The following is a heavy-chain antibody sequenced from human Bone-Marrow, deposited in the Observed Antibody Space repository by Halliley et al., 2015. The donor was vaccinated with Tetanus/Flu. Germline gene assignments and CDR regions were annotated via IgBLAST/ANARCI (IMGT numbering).Heavy chain of an antibody. CDR1: GGSISSSNYY. J-gene: IGHJ6*02. CDR2: TSDSGST. CDR3: ARGLAMDV. V-gene: IGHV4-39*01. Sequence: TLSLTCTVSGGSISSSNYYWGWIRQPPGKGLEWIGSTSDSGSTYYNPSLKSRLTISVDTSKNQFSLKLSSVTAADTAVYYCARGLAMDVWGQGTTVTVSS.